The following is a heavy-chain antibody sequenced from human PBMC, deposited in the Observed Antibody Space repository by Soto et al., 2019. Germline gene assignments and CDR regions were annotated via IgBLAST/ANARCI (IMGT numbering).Heavy chain of an antibody. CDR1: GGSISSSSYY. J-gene: IGHJ4*02. CDR3: ARSVVGIVGATFDY. D-gene: IGHD1-26*01. CDR2: IYYSGST. V-gene: IGHV4-39*01. Sequence: SETLSLTCTVSGGSISSSSYYWGWIRQPPGKGLEWIGSIYYSGSTYYNPSLTSRVTISVDTSKNQFSLKLSSVTAADTAVYFCARSVVGIVGATFDYWGQGSLVTVS.